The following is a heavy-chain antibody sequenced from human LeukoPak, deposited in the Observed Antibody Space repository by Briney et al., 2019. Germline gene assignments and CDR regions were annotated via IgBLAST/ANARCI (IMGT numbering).Heavy chain of an antibody. D-gene: IGHD4-23*01. CDR1: GFTFSSYS. CDR2: ISSSSSTI. J-gene: IGHJ4*02. CDR3: AKVGSESYGGNSEDY. V-gene: IGHV3-48*01. Sequence: GGSLRLSCAASGFTFSSYSMNWVRQAPGKGLEQVSYISSSSSTIYYADSVKGRFTISRDNAKSSLYLQMNSLRAEDTAVYYCAKVGSESYGGNSEDYWGQGTLVTVSS.